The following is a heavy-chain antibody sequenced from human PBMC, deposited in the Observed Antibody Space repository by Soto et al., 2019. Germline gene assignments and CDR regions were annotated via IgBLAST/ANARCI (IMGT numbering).Heavy chain of an antibody. CDR3: ARNLRRRNYYGSGKATYYYGMDV. Sequence: SGFTFSSYSMNWVRQAPGKGLEWVSYISSSSSTIYYADSVKGRFTISRDNAKNSLYLQMNSLRDEDTAVYYCARNLRRRNYYGSGKATYYYGMDVWGQGTTVTVSS. D-gene: IGHD3-10*01. CDR2: ISSSSSTI. CDR1: GFTFSSYS. V-gene: IGHV3-48*02. J-gene: IGHJ6*02.